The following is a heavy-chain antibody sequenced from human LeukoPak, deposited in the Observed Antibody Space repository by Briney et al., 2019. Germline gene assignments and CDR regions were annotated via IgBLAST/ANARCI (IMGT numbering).Heavy chain of an antibody. CDR3: ARETEIAAAVDY. V-gene: IGHV3-9*01. CDR2: ISWNSGSI. J-gene: IGHJ4*02. D-gene: IGHD6-13*01. Sequence: PGGSLRLSCAASGFTFDDYAMHWVRQAPGKGLEWVSGISWNSGSIGYADSVKGRFTISRDNAKNSLYLQMNSLRAEDTAVYYCARETEIAAAVDYWGQGTLVTVSS. CDR1: GFTFDDYA.